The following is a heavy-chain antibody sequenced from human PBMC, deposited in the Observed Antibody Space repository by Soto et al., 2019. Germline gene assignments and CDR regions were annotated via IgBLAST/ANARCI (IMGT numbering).Heavy chain of an antibody. CDR3: ASGIAARPPYYYYYGMDV. Sequence: SVKVSCKASGGTFSSYAISWVRQAPGQGLEWMGGIIPIFGTANYAQKFQGRVTITADESTSTAYMELSSLRSEDTAVYYCASGIAARPPYYYYYGMDVWGQGTTVTVSS. J-gene: IGHJ6*02. CDR1: GGTFSSYA. V-gene: IGHV1-69*13. CDR2: IIPIFGTA. D-gene: IGHD6-6*01.